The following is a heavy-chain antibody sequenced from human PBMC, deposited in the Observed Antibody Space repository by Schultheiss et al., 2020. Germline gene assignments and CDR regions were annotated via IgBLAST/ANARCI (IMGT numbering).Heavy chain of an antibody. CDR1: GFTFSSYG. J-gene: IGHJ6*02. Sequence: WGSLRLSCAASGFTFSSYGMHWVRQAPGKGLEWVAAIWSDGSNKYYADSVKGRFTISRDNSKNTLYLQMNSLRAEDTAVYYCARDTAMVSYYYYGMDVWGQGTTVTVSS. CDR2: IWSDGSNK. CDR3: ARDTAMVSYYYYGMDV. D-gene: IGHD5-18*01. V-gene: IGHV3-33*08.